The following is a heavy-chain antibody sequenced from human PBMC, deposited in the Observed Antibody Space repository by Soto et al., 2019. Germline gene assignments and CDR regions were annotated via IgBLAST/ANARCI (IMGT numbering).Heavy chain of an antibody. CDR1: GFSFSSYG. Sequence: GGSLRLSCAASGFSFSSYGLHWVRQAPGKGLEWVAFIAYDGSNKNYPDSVKGRFTISRDNSKNTLYLQMNSLRAEDTAVYHCARGSRYSSGRLDNWGQGTLVTVSS. CDR2: IAYDGSNK. J-gene: IGHJ4*02. CDR3: ARGSRYSSGRLDN. D-gene: IGHD6-19*01. V-gene: IGHV3-30-3*01.